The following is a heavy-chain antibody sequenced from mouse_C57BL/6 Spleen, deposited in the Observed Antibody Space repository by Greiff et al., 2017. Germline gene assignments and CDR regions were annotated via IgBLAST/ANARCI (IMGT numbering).Heavy chain of an antibody. D-gene: IGHD1-1*01. CDR2: ISYDGSN. CDR3: ARDPGYYGSSYVDYAMDY. J-gene: IGHJ4*01. Sequence: EVKLQESGPSLVKPSQSLSLTCSVTGYSITSGYYWNWIRQFPGNKLEWMGYISYDGSNNYNPSLKNRISITRDTSKNQFFLKLNSVTTEDTATYYCARDPGYYGSSYVDYAMDYWGQGTSVTVSS. V-gene: IGHV3-6*01. CDR1: GYSITSGYY.